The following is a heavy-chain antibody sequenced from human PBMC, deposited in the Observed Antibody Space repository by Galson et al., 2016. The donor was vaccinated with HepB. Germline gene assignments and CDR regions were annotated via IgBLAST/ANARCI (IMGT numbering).Heavy chain of an antibody. CDR3: ARLEASNGLDV. J-gene: IGHJ6*02. D-gene: IGHD3-3*01. Sequence: QSGAEVKKPGESLKISCKGSGSSFTHYWIGWVRQMPGKGLEWMGIIYPGDSATGYSPSFQGQVTFSADRSINAAYLQWSSLKASDTAIYYCARLEASNGLDVWGQGTTVTVSS. CDR2: IYPGDSAT. CDR1: GSSFTHYW. V-gene: IGHV5-51*01.